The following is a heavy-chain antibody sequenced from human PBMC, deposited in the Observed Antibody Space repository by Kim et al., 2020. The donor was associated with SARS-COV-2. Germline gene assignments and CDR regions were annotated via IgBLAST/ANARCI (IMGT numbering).Heavy chain of an antibody. D-gene: IGHD3-22*01. V-gene: IGHV3-23*01. CDR3: ANSPRGYYERSGYYPPFDY. CDR1: GFTFSNFA. CDR2: ISGSGNST. J-gene: IGHJ4*02. Sequence: GGSLRLSCAGSGFTFSNFAMSWVRQAPGKGLEWVSAISGSGNSTYYADSVRGRFSISRDNSQNMLYLQMKSLRAEDTAVYYCANSPRGYYERSGYYPPFDYWGQGTLVTVSS.